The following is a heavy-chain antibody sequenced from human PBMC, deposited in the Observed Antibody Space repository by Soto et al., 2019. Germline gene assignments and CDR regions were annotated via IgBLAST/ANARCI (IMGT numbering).Heavy chain of an antibody. D-gene: IGHD3-3*01. Sequence: SETLSLTCTVSCGSISSGGYYWSWIRQHPVKGLEWIGYIYYSGSTYYNPSLKSRVTISVDTSKNQFSLKLSSVTAAETAVYYCAGTYYDFWSGPSPNYSYYGMDVWGPGTTVSVSS. CDR1: CGSISSGGYY. CDR3: AGTYYDFWSGPSPNYSYYGMDV. J-gene: IGHJ6*01. CDR2: IYYSGST. V-gene: IGHV4-31*03.